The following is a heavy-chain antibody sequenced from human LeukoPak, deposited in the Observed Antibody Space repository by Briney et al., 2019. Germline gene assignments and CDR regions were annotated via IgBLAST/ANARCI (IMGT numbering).Heavy chain of an antibody. CDR3: ARGVASGGSHRARYYYMDV. J-gene: IGHJ6*03. Sequence: SSETLSLTCTVSGGSISSYFWSWIRQPAGKGVEWIGRIYASGSTYQNPSLRSRVTMSVDTSKNQFSLKLSSVTAADTAVYYCARGVASGGSHRARYYYMDVWGKGTTVTISS. CDR2: IYASGST. V-gene: IGHV4-4*07. D-gene: IGHD2-15*01. CDR1: GGSISSYF.